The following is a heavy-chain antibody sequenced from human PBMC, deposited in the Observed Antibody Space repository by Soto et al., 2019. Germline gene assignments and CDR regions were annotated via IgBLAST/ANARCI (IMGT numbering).Heavy chain of an antibody. J-gene: IGHJ5*02. CDR2: IYYSVNT. D-gene: IGHD3-16*01. V-gene: IGHV4-39*01. Sequence: PSETLSLTCPVSCGSFTSSSCYWGWIRQPPGKGLEWIGSIYYSVNTYYNPSLKNRVTISIDTSRNQFSLKLSTVTAEDTAVCYFPTQEVGGSYVYTFDPWGQGTLVTVSS. CDR3: PTQEVGGSYVYTFDP. CDR1: CGSFTSSSCY.